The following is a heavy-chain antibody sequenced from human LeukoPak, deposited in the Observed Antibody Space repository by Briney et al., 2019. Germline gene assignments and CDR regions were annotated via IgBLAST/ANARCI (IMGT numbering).Heavy chain of an antibody. V-gene: IGHV1-69*01. CDR1: GGTFSSYA. D-gene: IGHD5-18*01. CDR3: ARGGYSYGYHYYGMDV. CDR2: IIPILGTA. J-gene: IGHJ6*02. Sequence: SVKVSCKASGGTFSSYAISWVRQAPGQGLEWMGGIIPILGTANYAQKFQGRVTITADESTSTAYMELSSLRSEDTAVYYCARGGYSYGYHYYGMDVWGQGTTVTVSS.